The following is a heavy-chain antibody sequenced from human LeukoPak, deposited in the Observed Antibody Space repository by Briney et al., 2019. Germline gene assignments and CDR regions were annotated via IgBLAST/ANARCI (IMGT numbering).Heavy chain of an antibody. CDR3: ARRLSTQGDASDI. CDR1: GYSFTTYW. V-gene: IGHV5-10-1*01. CDR2: IDTSDSYT. D-gene: IGHD2-2*01. Sequence: GESLKISCKGSGYSFTTYWISWVRQMPGKGLEWMGRIDTSDSYTNYSPSFQGHVTISTDKSISTAYLQWSSLKASDTAMYYRARRLSTQGDASDIWGQGTMVTVSS. J-gene: IGHJ3*02.